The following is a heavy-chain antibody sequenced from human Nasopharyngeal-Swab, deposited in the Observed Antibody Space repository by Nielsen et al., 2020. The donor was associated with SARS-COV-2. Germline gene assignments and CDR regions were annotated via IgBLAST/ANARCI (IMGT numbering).Heavy chain of an antibody. Sequence: ASVKVSCKASGYTFTSYGISWVRQAPGQGLEWMGWISAYNGNTKYSQKFQGRVTITRDTSASTAYMELSSLRSEDTAVYYCARDKAAPFRYYYYGMDVWGQGTTVTVSS. CDR3: ARDKAAPFRYYYYGMDV. CDR2: ISAYNGNT. V-gene: IGHV1-18*01. J-gene: IGHJ6*02. D-gene: IGHD6-13*01. CDR1: GYTFTSYG.